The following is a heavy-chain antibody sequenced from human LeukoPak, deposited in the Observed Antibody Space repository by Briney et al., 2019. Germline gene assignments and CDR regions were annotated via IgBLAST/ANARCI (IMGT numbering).Heavy chain of an antibody. D-gene: IGHD3-16*01. V-gene: IGHV3-30*02. Sequence: GGSLRLSCAASGFTFSSYGMHWVRQAPGKGPEWVAFIRYDGSNKYYADSVKGRFTISRDNSKNTLYLQMNSLRAEDTAVYYCAKTGDYVWGSYNYFDYWGQGTLVTVSS. CDR1: GFTFSSYG. CDR2: IRYDGSNK. CDR3: AKTGDYVWGSYNYFDY. J-gene: IGHJ4*02.